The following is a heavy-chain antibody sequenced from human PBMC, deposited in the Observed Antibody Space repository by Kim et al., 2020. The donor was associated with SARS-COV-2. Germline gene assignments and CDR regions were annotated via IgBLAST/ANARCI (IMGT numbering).Heavy chain of an antibody. Sequence: SETLSLTCTVSGGSISSSSYYWGWIRQPPGKGLEWIGSIYYSGSTYYNPSLESRVTISVDTSKNQFSLKLSSVTAADTAVYYCARVERFFVSGGQAIDYWGQGTLVTVSS. J-gene: IGHJ4*02. CDR3: ARVERFFVSGGQAIDY. CDR2: IYYSGST. D-gene: IGHD1-1*01. V-gene: IGHV4-39*01. CDR1: GGSISSSSYY.